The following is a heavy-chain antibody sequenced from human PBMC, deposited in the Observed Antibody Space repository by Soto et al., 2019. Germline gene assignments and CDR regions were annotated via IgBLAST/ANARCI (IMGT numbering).Heavy chain of an antibody. CDR1: GYTFTSYG. CDR3: ARDGIDYGDSYYDYGMDV. CDR2: ISADSGNT. V-gene: IGHV1-18*01. Sequence: VQLVQSGAEVKKPGASVKVSCKASGYTFTSYGISWLRQAPGQGLEWMGWISADSGNTNYAQKLQGRVTMTTDTSTRTAYMELRSLRSDDTAVYYCARDGIDYGDSYYDYGMDVWGQGTTVTVSS. D-gene: IGHD4-17*01. J-gene: IGHJ6*02.